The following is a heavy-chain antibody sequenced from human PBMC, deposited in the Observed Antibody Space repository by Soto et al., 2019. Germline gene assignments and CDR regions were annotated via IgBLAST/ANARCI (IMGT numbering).Heavy chain of an antibody. CDR3: ARIITAAGGRRYFDL. CDR1: GFTFSDYY. D-gene: IGHD6-13*01. J-gene: IGHJ2*01. CDR2: INSSSSYT. Sequence: QVQLVESGGGLVKPGGSLRLSCAASGFTFSDYYMSWIRQAPGKGLEWVSYINSSSSYTNYADSVKGRFTISRDNAKNALYLQMNSLRAEDGAVYYCARIITAAGGRRYFDLWGRGTLVTVSS. V-gene: IGHV3-11*05.